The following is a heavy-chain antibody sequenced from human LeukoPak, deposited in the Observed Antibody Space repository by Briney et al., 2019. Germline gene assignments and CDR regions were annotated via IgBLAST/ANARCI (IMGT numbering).Heavy chain of an antibody. V-gene: IGHV4-34*01. Sequence: SETLSLTCAVYGGSFSGYYWSWIRQPPGKGLEWTGEINHSGSTIYNPSLKSRVTLSVDTSKNQFSLKLSSVTAADTAVYYCARGVRDYDILNYWGQGTLVTVSS. CDR2: INHSGST. CDR1: GGSFSGYY. J-gene: IGHJ4*02. D-gene: IGHD3-9*01. CDR3: ARGVRDYDILNY.